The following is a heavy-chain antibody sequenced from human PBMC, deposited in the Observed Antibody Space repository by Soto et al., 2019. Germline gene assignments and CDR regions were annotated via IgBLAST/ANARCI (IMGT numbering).Heavy chain of an antibody. J-gene: IGHJ4*02. CDR3: ASIGDGYNYYFDY. CDR1: GGTFSSYA. CDR2: IIPIFGTA. V-gene: IGHV1-69*13. D-gene: IGHD5-12*01. Sequence: ASVKVSCKASGGTFSSYAISWVRQAPGQGLEWMGGIIPIFGTANYAQKFQGRVTITADESTSTAYMELSSLRSEDTAVYYCASIGDGYNYYFDYWGQGTLVTVSS.